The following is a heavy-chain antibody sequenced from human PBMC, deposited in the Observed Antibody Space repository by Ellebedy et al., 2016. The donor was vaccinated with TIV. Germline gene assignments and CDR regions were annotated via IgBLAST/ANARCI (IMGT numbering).Heavy chain of an antibody. J-gene: IGHJ4*02. CDR2: ITHNGATT. CDR1: GFTFTSYA. D-gene: IGHD4-17*01. V-gene: IGHV3-23*01. Sequence: PGGSLRLSCAASGFTFTSYAMTWVRQAPGKGLEWVSSITHNGATTYYADSVKGRFTISRDKSKNTLYLQMNSLRAEDTAVYYCAKSRTTMTTSFDYWGQGTLVTVSS. CDR3: AKSRTTMTTSFDY.